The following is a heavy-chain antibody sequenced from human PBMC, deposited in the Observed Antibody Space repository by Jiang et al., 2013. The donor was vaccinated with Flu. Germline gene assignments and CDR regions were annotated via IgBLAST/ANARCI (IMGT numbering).Heavy chain of an antibody. D-gene: IGHD2-15*01. CDR1: GYTFSFSA. Sequence: SVKVSCKASGYTFSFSAMHWVRQAPGQGLEWMGWINAGNGNTRYSQKFQGRVTFTRDTSANTVYMELGSLKSEDTAVYYCAKDSGGGAAYFDYWDQGTLVTVSS. CDR2: INAGNGNT. CDR3: AKDSGGGAAYFDY. J-gene: IGHJ4*02. V-gene: IGHV1-3*01.